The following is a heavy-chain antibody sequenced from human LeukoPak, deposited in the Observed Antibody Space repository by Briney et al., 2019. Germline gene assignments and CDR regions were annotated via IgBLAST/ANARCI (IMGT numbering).Heavy chain of an antibody. CDR3: ARDQGHKEPLGY. CDR1: GYTFTSYY. CDR2: INPSGGST. J-gene: IGHJ4*02. Sequence: ASVKVSCKASGYTFTSYYMHWVRQAPGQGLEWMGIINPSGGSTSYAQKFQGRVTMTRDMSTSTVYMELSSLRSEDTAVYYCARDQGHKEPLGYWGQGTLVTVSS. D-gene: IGHD1-26*01. V-gene: IGHV1-46*01.